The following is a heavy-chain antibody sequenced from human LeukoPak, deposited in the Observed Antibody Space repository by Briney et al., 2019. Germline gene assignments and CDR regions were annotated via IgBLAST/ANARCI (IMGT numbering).Heavy chain of an antibody. J-gene: IGHJ3*02. CDR1: GFTFSDYY. CDR2: ISSSGSTI. V-gene: IGHV3-11*01. Sequence: PGGSLRLSCAASGFTFSDYYMSWIRQAPGKGLEWVSYISSSGSTIYYADSVKGRFTISRDNAKNSLYLQMNSLRAEDTALYYCAKDMAVTTQGAFDIWGQGTMVTVSS. D-gene: IGHD2-21*02. CDR3: AKDMAVTTQGAFDI.